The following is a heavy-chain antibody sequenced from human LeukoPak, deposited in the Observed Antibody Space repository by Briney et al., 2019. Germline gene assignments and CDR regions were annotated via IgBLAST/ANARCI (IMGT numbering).Heavy chain of an antibody. J-gene: IGHJ4*02. V-gene: IGHV3-23*01. CDR3: ARERSGSGSYYTLDY. Sequence: GGSLRLSCAASGFTFIDYGMSWVRQAPGKGLEWVSAISGGGADTYYADSVKGRFTISRDNAKNSLYLQMNSLRAEDTAVYYCARERSGSGSYYTLDYWGQGTLVTVSS. CDR1: GFTFIDYG. CDR2: ISGGGADT. D-gene: IGHD3-10*01.